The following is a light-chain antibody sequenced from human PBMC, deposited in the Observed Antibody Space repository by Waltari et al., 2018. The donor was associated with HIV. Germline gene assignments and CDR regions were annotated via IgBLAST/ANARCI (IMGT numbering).Light chain of an antibody. V-gene: IGLV2-23*01. J-gene: IGLJ3*02. CDR3: CSYTGSTTWV. CDR1: SSDVGSYNV. Sequence: QSALTPPAPVSGSPGQSITISCTGTSSDVGSYNVFPWYQQHPGKAPKLMIYEDNKRPSGVSNRFSGSKSGNTASLTISGLQAEDEADYYCCSYTGSTTWVFGGGTKLTVL. CDR2: EDN.